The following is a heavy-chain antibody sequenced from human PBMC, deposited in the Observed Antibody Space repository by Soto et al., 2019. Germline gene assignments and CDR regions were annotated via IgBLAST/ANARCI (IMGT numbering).Heavy chain of an antibody. V-gene: IGHV3-30*03. J-gene: IGHJ4*02. Sequence: PGGSLRLSCAASRFTFSDYGMHWVRQAPGTGLEWVAVISYDGSDKYYADSVKGRFTISRDNSKNRLYLQMNSLRAEDTAVYYCATMERLFDYWGQGTLVTVSS. CDR2: ISYDGSDK. CDR1: RFTFSDYG. D-gene: IGHD3-3*01. CDR3: ATMERLFDY.